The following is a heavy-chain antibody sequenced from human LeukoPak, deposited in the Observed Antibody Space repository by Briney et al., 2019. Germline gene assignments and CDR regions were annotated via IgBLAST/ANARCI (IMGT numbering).Heavy chain of an antibody. CDR1: GYTLTELS. Sequence: ASVKVSCKVSGYTLTELSMHWVRQAPGKELEWMGGFDPEDGETICAQKFQGRVTMTEDTSTDTAYMELSSLRSEDTAVYYCATDVWAVTTSDYWGQGTLVTVSS. CDR3: ATDVWAVTTSDY. D-gene: IGHD4-17*01. V-gene: IGHV1-24*01. CDR2: FDPEDGET. J-gene: IGHJ4*02.